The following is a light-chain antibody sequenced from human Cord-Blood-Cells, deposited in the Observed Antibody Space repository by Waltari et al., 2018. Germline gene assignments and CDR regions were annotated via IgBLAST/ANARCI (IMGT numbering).Light chain of an antibody. J-gene: IGLJ3*02. CDR2: SNN. Sequence: QSVLTQPPSASGTPGQRVTLSCSGSSSNIGRNTVNWYQQLPGTAPKRLIYSNNQRPTGVPDSVSGYKSGTSASLAISGLQSEDEAGYYCAAWDDSLNCPVFGGGTKLTVL. CDR1: SSNIGRNT. CDR3: AAWDDSLNCPV. V-gene: IGLV1-44*01.